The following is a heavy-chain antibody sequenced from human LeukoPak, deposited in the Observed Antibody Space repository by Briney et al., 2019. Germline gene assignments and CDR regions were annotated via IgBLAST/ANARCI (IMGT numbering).Heavy chain of an antibody. V-gene: IGHV3-7*01. CDR3: ARDPQKRDGYNLRDY. Sequence: PGGSLRLSCAASGFTFSSYWMIWVRQAPGKGLEWVANIKQDGSEKYYVDSVKGRFTISRDNAKNSLYLQMNSLRAEDTAVYYCARDPQKRDGYNLRDYWGQGTLVTVSS. D-gene: IGHD5-24*01. CDR1: GFTFSSYW. J-gene: IGHJ4*02. CDR2: IKQDGSEK.